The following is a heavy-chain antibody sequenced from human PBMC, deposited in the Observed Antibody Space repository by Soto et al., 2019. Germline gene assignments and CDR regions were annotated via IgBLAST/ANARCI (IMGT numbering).Heavy chain of an antibody. CDR2: IWYDGSKK. V-gene: IGHV3-33*01. Sequence: GGSLRLSCAASGVTFSSFGMHWVRQAPGKGLEGVSLIWYDGSKKSFGDSVKGRFTISRDNSRNTVYLQMNSLRADDTAVYYCARDASYYSLWSGYYPSRNGMDVWGQGTTVTVSS. J-gene: IGHJ6*02. CDR3: ARDASYYSLWSGYYPSRNGMDV. CDR1: GVTFSSFG. D-gene: IGHD3-3*01.